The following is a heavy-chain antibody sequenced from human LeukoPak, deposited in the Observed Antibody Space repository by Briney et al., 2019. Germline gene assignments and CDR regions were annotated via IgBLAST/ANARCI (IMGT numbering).Heavy chain of an antibody. D-gene: IGHD6-13*01. CDR2: VYTSGST. J-gene: IGHJ4*02. V-gene: IGHV4-61*02. CDR1: GGSISSGGYY. Sequence: PSETLSLTCTVSGGSISSGGYYWSWIRQPAGKGLEWIGRVYTSGSTNYNPSLKSRVTMSVDTSKNQFSLKLSSVTAADTAVYYCARGRQQGGDFDYWGQGTLVTVSS. CDR3: ARGRQQGGDFDY.